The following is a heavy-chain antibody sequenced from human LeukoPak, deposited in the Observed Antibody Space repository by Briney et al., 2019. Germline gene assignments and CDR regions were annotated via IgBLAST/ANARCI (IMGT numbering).Heavy chain of an antibody. D-gene: IGHD6-13*01. J-gene: IGHJ3*01. CDR1: GFTFSENW. CDR2: INRDGGLT. CDR3: AREEHRLAEAGTSAFDL. Sequence: GGSLRLSCVASGFTFSENWMHWVRQAPGKGLAWVSHINRDGGLTNYADSVKGRFTISRDNARDTVYLQMSSLRVEDTAIYFCAREEHRLAEAGTSAFDLGGQGTLVTVSP. V-gene: IGHV3-74*01.